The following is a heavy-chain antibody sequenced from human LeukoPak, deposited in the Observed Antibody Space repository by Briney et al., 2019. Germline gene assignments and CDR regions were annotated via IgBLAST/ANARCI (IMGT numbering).Heavy chain of an antibody. J-gene: IGHJ4*02. CDR2: ISAYNGDT. V-gene: IGHV1-18*01. Sequence: ASVKVSCKTSGYSFTTYGVTGVRQAPRQGLEGMGWISAYNGDTNYAQQFQGRFTITIDISTSTANMELRRLRSADTAVYYCARDHRRSCQLLDSWGKGTLVTISS. D-gene: IGHD6-13*01. CDR1: GYSFTTYG. CDR3: ARDHRRSCQLLDS.